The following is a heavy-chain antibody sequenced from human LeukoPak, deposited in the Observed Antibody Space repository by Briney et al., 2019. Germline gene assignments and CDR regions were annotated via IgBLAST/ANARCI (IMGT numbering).Heavy chain of an antibody. D-gene: IGHD2-15*01. Sequence: SETLSLTCTVSGGSISSYYWSWIRQPPGKGLEWIGYIYYSGSTNYNPSLKSRVTISVDTSKNQLSLKLSSVTAADTAVYYCAREAHSGAFFDYWGQGTLVTVSS. CDR1: GGSISSYY. CDR3: AREAHSGAFFDY. V-gene: IGHV4-59*01. J-gene: IGHJ4*02. CDR2: IYYSGST.